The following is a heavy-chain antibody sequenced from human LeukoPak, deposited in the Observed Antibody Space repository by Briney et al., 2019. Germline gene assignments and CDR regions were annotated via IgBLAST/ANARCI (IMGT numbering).Heavy chain of an antibody. Sequence: SVKVSCKASGGTFSSYAISWVRQAPGQGLEWMGGIIPIFGTANYAQKFQGRVTITADKSTSTAYMELSSLRSEDTAVYYCASLTAMGRSDYWGQGTLVTVSS. V-gene: IGHV1-69*06. D-gene: IGHD5-18*01. CDR3: ASLTAMGRSDY. J-gene: IGHJ4*02. CDR1: GGTFSSYA. CDR2: IIPIFGTA.